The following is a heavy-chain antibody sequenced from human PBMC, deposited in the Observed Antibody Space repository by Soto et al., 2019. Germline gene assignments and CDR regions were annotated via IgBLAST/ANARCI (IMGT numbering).Heavy chain of an antibody. D-gene: IGHD2-15*01. CDR3: ARSSLGYCYGGTCYALNY. V-gene: IGHV1-46*03. J-gene: IGHJ4*02. CDR2: INPSGGST. CDR1: GYTFTNYY. Sequence: ASVKGSCKASGYTFTNYYMHWVRQTTGQGLEWMGIINPSGGSTSYAQKFQGRVTMTRDTSTSTVYMELSSLRSEDTAVYYCARSSLGYCYGGTCYALNYWGQGTLVTVSS.